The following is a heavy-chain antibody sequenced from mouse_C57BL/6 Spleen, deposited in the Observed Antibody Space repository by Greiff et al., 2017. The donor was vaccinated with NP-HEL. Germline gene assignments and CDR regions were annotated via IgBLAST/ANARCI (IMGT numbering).Heavy chain of an antibody. CDR2: IYPGDGDT. J-gene: IGHJ2*01. CDR1: GYAFSSSW. V-gene: IGHV1-82*01. CDR3: ARDHQGYFDY. Sequence: QVQLQQSGPELVKPGASVKISCKASGYAFSSSWMNWVKQRPGKGLEWIGRIYPGDGDTNYNGKFKGKATLTADKSSSTAYMQLSSLTSEDSAVYVCARDHQGYFDYWGQGTTLTVSS.